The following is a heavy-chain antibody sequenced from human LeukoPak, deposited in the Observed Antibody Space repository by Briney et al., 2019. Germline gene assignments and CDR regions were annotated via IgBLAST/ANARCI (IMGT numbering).Heavy chain of an antibody. CDR2: INHSGST. CDR1: GGSFSGYY. J-gene: IGHJ4*02. CDR3: ARVKSNYYGSSGYYDY. V-gene: IGHV4-34*01. D-gene: IGHD3-22*01. Sequence: PSETLSLTCAVYGGSFSGYYWSWIRQPPGKGLEWIGEINHSGSTNYNPSLKSRVTISVDTSKNQFSLKLSSVTAADTAVYYCARVKSNYYGSSGYYDYWGQGTLVTVSS.